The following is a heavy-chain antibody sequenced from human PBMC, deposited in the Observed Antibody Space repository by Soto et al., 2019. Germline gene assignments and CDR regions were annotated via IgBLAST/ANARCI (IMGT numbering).Heavy chain of an antibody. V-gene: IGHV5-51*01. CDR1: GYSFTSYW. D-gene: IGHD3-22*01. CDR2: IYPGDSAT. Sequence: GESLKISCKGSGYSFTSYWIGWVRQMPGKGLEWMGIIYPGDSATRYSPSFQGQVTISADKSISTAYLQWSSLKASDTAMYYCARSYYYDSSGYPYWGQGTLVTVSS. J-gene: IGHJ4*01. CDR3: ARSYYYDSSGYPY.